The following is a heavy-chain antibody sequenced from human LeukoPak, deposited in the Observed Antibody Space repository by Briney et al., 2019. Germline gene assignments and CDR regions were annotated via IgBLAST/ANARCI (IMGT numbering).Heavy chain of an antibody. CDR1: GYTFTSYY. D-gene: IGHD5-18*01. J-gene: IGHJ6*03. CDR3: ARDRGVDTAMVTNYYYYMDV. V-gene: IGHV1-46*01. Sequence: ASVKVSCKASGYTFTSYYMHWLRQAPGQGLEWMGIINPSGGSTSYAQKFQGRVTMTRDTSTSTVYMELSSLRSEDTAVYYCARDRGVDTAMVTNYYYYMDVWGKGTTVTVSS. CDR2: INPSGGST.